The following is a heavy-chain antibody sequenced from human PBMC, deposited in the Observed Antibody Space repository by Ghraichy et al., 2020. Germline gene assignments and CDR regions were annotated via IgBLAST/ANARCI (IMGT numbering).Heavy chain of an antibody. Sequence: GSLRLSCGASGFTFSVNYMNWVRQAPGKELEWVSVISNSGNTYYAASVKGRFTISRDNSKNTLYLQMNSLTAEDTAVYYCARDRSRTGNYGMDVWGQGTTVTVSS. V-gene: IGHV3-53*01. CDR3: ARDRSRTGNYGMDV. CDR1: GFTFSVNY. CDR2: ISNSGNT. D-gene: IGHD3-10*01. J-gene: IGHJ6*02.